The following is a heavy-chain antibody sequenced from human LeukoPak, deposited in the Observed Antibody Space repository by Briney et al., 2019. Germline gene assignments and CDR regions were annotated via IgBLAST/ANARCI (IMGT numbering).Heavy chain of an antibody. CDR1: GGSFSGYY. CDR3: ARTGGTTVTTLALYFDY. D-gene: IGHD4-17*01. J-gene: IGHJ4*02. V-gene: IGHV4-34*01. Sequence: SETLSLTCAVYGGSFSGYYWSWIRQPPGKGLEWIGEINHSGSTNYNPSLKSRVTISVDTSKNQFSLKLSSVTAADTALYYCARTGGTTVTTLALYFDYWAREPWSPSPQ. CDR2: INHSGST.